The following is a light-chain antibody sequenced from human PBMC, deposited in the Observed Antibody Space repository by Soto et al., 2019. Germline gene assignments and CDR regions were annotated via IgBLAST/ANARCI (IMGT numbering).Light chain of an antibody. CDR3: AAWDDSLNGSMLV. Sequence: QSALTQPPSASGTPGQRVTISCSGSSSNIGSNTVNWYQQLPGTAPKLLIYSNNQRPSGVPDRFSGSKSGTSASLAISGLQSEDEADYYCAAWDDSLNGSMLVFGGGTKVTVL. CDR1: SSNIGSNT. CDR2: SNN. V-gene: IGLV1-44*01. J-gene: IGLJ2*01.